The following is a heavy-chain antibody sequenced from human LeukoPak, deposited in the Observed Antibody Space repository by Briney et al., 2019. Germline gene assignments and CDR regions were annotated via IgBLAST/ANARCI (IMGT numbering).Heavy chain of an antibody. CDR2: IYYSGST. Sequence: SETLSLTCTVSGGSISSYYWSWIREPPGKGLEWIGYIYYSGSTNYNPSLKSRVTISVDTSKNQFSLKLSSVTAADTAVYYCARDRGFESYAFDIWGQGTMVTVSS. J-gene: IGHJ3*02. CDR1: GGSISSYY. V-gene: IGHV4-59*01. CDR3: ARDRGFESYAFDI. D-gene: IGHD3-10*01.